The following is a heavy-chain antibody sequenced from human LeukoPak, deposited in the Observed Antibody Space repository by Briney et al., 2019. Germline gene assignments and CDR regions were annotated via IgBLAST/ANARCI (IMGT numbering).Heavy chain of an antibody. J-gene: IGHJ5*02. D-gene: IGHD3-3*01. Sequence: GGSLRLSCAASGFTFSSYAMSWVRQAPGKGLEWVSAISGSGGSTYYADSVKGRFTISRDNSKNTLYLQMNSLRAEDTAVYYCAKEIGRVIRFNNWFDPWGQGTLVTVSS. CDR1: GFTFSSYA. CDR2: ISGSGGST. V-gene: IGHV3-23*01. CDR3: AKEIGRVIRFNNWFDP.